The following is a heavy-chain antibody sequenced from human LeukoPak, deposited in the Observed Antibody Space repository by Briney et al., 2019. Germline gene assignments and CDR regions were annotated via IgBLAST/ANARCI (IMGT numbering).Heavy chain of an antibody. D-gene: IGHD3-3*01. Sequence: GGSLRLSCAASGFTFDDYAMHWVRQAPGKGLEWVSGISWNSGSIGYADSVKGRFTISRDNAKNSLYLQMNSLRAEDMALYYCAKDMFGDFGVVIPDYWGQGTLVTVSS. CDR3: AKDMFGDFGVVIPDY. V-gene: IGHV3-9*03. J-gene: IGHJ4*02. CDR1: GFTFDDYA. CDR2: ISWNSGSI.